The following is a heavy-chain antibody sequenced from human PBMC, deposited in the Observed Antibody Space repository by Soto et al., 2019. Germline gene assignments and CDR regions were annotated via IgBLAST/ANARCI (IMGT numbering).Heavy chain of an antibody. D-gene: IGHD2-2*01. CDR1: GLTFSNFA. V-gene: IGHV3-23*01. Sequence: EVQVLESGGGSVQPGGSLRLSCAASGLTFSNFAMSWVRHAPGKGLEWVSEISGSTGTTYYADSVKGRFIISRDNSKNTLHLQMNSLRAEDTAVYYCAKDTSSSPYYMDVWGKGTTVTVSS. CDR2: ISGSTGTT. J-gene: IGHJ6*03. CDR3: AKDTSSSPYYMDV.